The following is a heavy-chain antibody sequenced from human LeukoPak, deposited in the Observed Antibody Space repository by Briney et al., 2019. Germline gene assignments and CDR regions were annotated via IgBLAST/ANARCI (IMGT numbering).Heavy chain of an antibody. CDR3: ARENYGDSYHYYGMDV. Sequence: SETLSLTCTVSGGSISSYYRSWIRQPAGKGLEWIGRIYTSGSTNYNPSLKSRVTMSVDTSKNQFSLKLSSVTAADTAVYYCARENYGDSYHYYGMDVWGQGTTVTVSS. D-gene: IGHD4-17*01. V-gene: IGHV4-4*07. J-gene: IGHJ6*02. CDR2: IYTSGST. CDR1: GGSISSYY.